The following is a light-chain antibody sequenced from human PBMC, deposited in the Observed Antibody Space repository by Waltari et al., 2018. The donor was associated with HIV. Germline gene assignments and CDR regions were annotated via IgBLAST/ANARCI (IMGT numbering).Light chain of an antibody. CDR1: RNLDYKY. Sequence: VLTQSPGTLSLSPGESATLPCRSSRNLDYKYLAWHQHKPGQAPRLLIYGASHRADGIPDKFRGSGSGTDFTLTITRLDPEDFALYFCQQYETSPYTFGQGTRLEIK. CDR2: GAS. J-gene: IGKJ2*01. CDR3: QQYETSPYT. V-gene: IGKV3-20*01.